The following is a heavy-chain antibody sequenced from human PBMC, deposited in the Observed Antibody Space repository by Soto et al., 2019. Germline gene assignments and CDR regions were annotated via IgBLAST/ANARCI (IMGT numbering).Heavy chain of an antibody. CDR3: ARHRFRDGYNGAHDAFDI. CDR1: GYSFTIYC. CDR2: IYPGDSDT. D-gene: IGHD5-12*01. V-gene: IGHV5-51*01. Sequence: GESLKISCSGSGYSFTIYCIGLVLQMPGKGLEWMGIIYPGDSDTRYSPSFQGQVTISADKSISTAYLQWSSLKASDTAMYYCARHRFRDGYNGAHDAFDIWSQGTMVTVSS. J-gene: IGHJ3*02.